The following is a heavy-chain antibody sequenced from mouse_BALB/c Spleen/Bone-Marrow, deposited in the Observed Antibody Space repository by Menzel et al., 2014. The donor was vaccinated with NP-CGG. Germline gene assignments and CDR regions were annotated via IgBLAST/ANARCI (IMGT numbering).Heavy chain of an antibody. V-gene: IGHV5-17*02. CDR2: ISSGSSNI. J-gene: IGHJ2*01. D-gene: IGHD1-1*01. CDR1: GFTFSSFG. CDR3: ARAAITTVVAGY. Sequence: EVQGVESGGGLVQPGGSRKLSCAASGFTFSSFGMHWVRQAPEKGLEWVAYISSGSSNIYYAHTVKGRFTISRDNPMNTLFLQMTSLRSEDTAMYYCARAAITTVVAGYWGQGTTLTVSS.